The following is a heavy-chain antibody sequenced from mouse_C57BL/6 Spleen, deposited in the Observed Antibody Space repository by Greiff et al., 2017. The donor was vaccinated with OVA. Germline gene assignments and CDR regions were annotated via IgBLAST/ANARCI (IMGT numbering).Heavy chain of an antibody. CDR1: GYTFTDYY. D-gene: IGHD1-1*01. CDR3: ARDGSSYLHWYFDV. Sequence: VQLQQSGPELVKPGASVKISCKASGYTFTDYYMNWVKQSHGKSLEWIGDINPNNGGTSYNQKFKGKATLTVDKSSSTAYMELRSLTSEDSAVYYCARDGSSYLHWYFDVWGTGTTVTVSS. V-gene: IGHV1-26*01. CDR2: INPNNGGT. J-gene: IGHJ1*03.